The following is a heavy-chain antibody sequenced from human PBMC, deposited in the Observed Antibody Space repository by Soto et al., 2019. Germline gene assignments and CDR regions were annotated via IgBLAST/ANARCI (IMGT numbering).Heavy chain of an antibody. V-gene: IGHV1-8*01. D-gene: IGHD2-2*01. J-gene: IGHJ3*02. CDR3: ARKGYCSSTSCDDAFDI. CDR1: GYTFTSYY. CDR2: MNPNSGNT. Sequence: ASVKASCKASGYTFTSYYINWVRQATGQGLEWMGWMNPNSGNTGYAQKFQGRVTMTRNTSISTAYMELSSLRSEDTAVYYCARKGYCSSTSCDDAFDIWGQGTMVTVSS.